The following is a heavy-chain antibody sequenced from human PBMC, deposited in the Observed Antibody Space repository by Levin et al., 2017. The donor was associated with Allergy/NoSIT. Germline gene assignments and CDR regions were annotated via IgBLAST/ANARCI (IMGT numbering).Heavy chain of an antibody. CDR1: GFTFSSHG. V-gene: IGHV3-30*18. CDR3: AKDMNRPYFDWSLPDY. Sequence: GGSLRLSCAASGFTFSSHGMHWVRQTPGKGLEWVAGMSFDGSNKNYADSVKGRFTISRDNSKNTLYLQMNGLRAEDTAVYYCAKDMNRPYFDWSLPDYWGQGTLVTVSS. CDR2: MSFDGSNK. D-gene: IGHD3-9*01. J-gene: IGHJ4*02.